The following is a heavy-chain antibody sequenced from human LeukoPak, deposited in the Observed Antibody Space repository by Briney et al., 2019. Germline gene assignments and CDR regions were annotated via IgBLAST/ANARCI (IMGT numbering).Heavy chain of an antibody. J-gene: IGHJ2*01. CDR1: GFTLSSYD. V-gene: IGHV3-13*04. CDR2: IGTAGDT. D-gene: IGHD3-22*01. Sequence: GGSLRLSCAASGFTLSSYDMHWVRQATGKGLEWVSAIGTAGDTYYPGSVKGRFTISRENAKNSLYLQMNSLRAGDTAVYYCARRPRDYYDSSGTRVRNWYFDLWGRATLVTVSS. CDR3: ARRPRDYYDSSGTRVRNWYFDL.